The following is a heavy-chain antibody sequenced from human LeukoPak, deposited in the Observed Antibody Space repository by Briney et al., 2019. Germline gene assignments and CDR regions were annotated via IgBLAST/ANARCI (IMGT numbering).Heavy chain of an antibody. D-gene: IGHD1-26*01. CDR3: ARDSPIVGTFYAFDI. Sequence: RVASVKVSCKASGYTFIGYYVHWVRQAPGQGPEWMGHINPNSGGADYAQKFQGRVTMTRDTSISTVYMELSRLRSDDTAVYYCARDSPIVGTFYAFDIWGQGTMVTVSP. V-gene: IGHV1-2*06. CDR2: INPNSGGA. J-gene: IGHJ3*02. CDR1: GYTFIGYY.